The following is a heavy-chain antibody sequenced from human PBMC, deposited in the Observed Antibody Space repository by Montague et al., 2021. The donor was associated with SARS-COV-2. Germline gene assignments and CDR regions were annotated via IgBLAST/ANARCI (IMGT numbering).Heavy chain of an antibody. Sequence: SETLSLTCTVSGGSVNSGSYSWDWIRQPPGKELEWIGSIHYSGSTSYNPSLKSRVTISIDTSKNHFSLRVNSATAADSAVYFCARRPGASYYVFWSGGFDIWGQGTMVTVS. V-gene: IGHV4-39*01. D-gene: IGHD3-3*01. CDR3: ARRPGASYYVFWSGGFDI. J-gene: IGHJ3*02. CDR1: GGSVNSGSYS. CDR2: IHYSGST.